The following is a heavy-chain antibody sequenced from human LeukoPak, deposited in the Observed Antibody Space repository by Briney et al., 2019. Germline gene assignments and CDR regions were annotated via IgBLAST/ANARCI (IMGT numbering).Heavy chain of an antibody. D-gene: IGHD6-6*01. V-gene: IGHV3-23*01. CDR1: GFTFSKYA. CDR3: ATFLAVIAARDSLYFQH. J-gene: IGHJ1*01. CDR2: VSGIGGVT. Sequence: GGSLRLSCGASGFTFSKYAMSWVRQAPGKGLEWVSGVSGIGGVTYYADSVKGRFTISRDNSKNTLHLQMNSLRAEDTAVYYCATFLAVIAARDSLYFQHWGQGTLVSVSS.